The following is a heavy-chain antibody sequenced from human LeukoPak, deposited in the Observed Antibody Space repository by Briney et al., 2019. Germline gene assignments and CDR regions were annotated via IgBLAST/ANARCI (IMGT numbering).Heavy chain of an antibody. D-gene: IGHD3-10*01. CDR3: ARRITMVRGVVGGWFDP. CDR2: INAGNGNT. Sequence: ASVKVSCKASGYTFTSYAMHWVRQAPGQRLEWMGWINAGNGNTKYSQKFQGRVTITRDTSASTAYMELSSLRSEDTAVYYCARRITMVRGVVGGWFDPWGQGTLVTVSS. J-gene: IGHJ5*02. CDR1: GYTFTSYA. V-gene: IGHV1-3*01.